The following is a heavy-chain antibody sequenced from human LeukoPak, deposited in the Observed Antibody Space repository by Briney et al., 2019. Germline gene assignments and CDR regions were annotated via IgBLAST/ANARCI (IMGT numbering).Heavy chain of an antibody. Sequence: PGGSLRLSCAASGFTFSSYAMSWVRQAPGKGLEWVSAISGSGGSTYYADSVKGRFTISRDSSKNTLHLQMNSLRAEDTAVYYCAKVLPGATYSPFDYWGQGTLVTVSS. V-gene: IGHV3-23*01. D-gene: IGHD1-26*01. CDR3: AKVLPGATYSPFDY. CDR2: ISGSGGST. J-gene: IGHJ4*02. CDR1: GFTFSSYA.